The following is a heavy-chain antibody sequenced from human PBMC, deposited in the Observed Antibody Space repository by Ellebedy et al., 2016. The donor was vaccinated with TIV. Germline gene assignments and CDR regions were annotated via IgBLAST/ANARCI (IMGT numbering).Heavy chain of an antibody. V-gene: IGHV1-18*04. Sequence: AASVKVSCKASGYTFTISGIIWVRQAPGQGLEWMRWLSASNGNTNYAQKLQGRVTMTTDTSTRTAYMELRSLRSDDTAVYYCATSKLYLDTSGYFDYWGQGTLVTVSS. J-gene: IGHJ4*02. CDR2: LSASNGNT. CDR1: GYTFTISG. D-gene: IGHD3-22*01. CDR3: ATSKLYLDTSGYFDY.